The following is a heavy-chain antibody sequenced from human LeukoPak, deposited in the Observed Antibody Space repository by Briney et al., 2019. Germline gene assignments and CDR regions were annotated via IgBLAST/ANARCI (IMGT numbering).Heavy chain of an antibody. D-gene: IGHD5-12*01. CDR2: INPNSGGT. J-gene: IGHJ3*02. Sequence: ASVKVSCKASGYTFTGYYMHWVRQAPGQGLEWMGWINPNSGGTNYAQKFQGRVTMTRDTSISTAYMELSRLRSDDTAVYYCARSKWLTGAFDIWGQGTMVTVSS. CDR1: GYTFTGYY. V-gene: IGHV1-2*02. CDR3: ARSKWLTGAFDI.